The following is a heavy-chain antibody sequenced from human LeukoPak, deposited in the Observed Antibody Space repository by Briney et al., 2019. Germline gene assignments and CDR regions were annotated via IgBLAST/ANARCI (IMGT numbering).Heavy chain of an antibody. CDR2: INHSGST. J-gene: IGHJ4*02. Sequence: PSETLSLTCAVYGGSFSGYYWSWIRQPPGKGLEWIGEINHSGSTNYNPSLKSRVTMSVDTSKNQLSLKLSSVTAADTAVYYCARDRYYYDSSGYYQLDHWGQGTLVTVSS. V-gene: IGHV4-34*01. CDR3: ARDRYYYDSSGYYQLDH. D-gene: IGHD3-22*01. CDR1: GGSFSGYY.